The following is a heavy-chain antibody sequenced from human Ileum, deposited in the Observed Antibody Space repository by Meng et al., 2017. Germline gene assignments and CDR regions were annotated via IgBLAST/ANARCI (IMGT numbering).Heavy chain of an antibody. Sequence: GESLKISCAASGFTLATYCMTWVRQGPGKGLVYVSGLNPGGSSTIYADSVKGRFTISRDNAKNTLYLQMNSLRAEDTAVYYCARGRKWDAYDAFDIWGQG. V-gene: IGHV3-74*01. CDR3: ARGRKWDAYDAFDI. CDR1: GFTLATYC. D-gene: IGHD1-26*01. CDR2: LNPGGSST. J-gene: IGHJ3*02.